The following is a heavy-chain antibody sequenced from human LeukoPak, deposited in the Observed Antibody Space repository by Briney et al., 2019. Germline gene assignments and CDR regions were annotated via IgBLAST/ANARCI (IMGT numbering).Heavy chain of an antibody. CDR2: ISSSSSYI. CDR1: GFTFSGYS. V-gene: IGHV3-21*01. J-gene: IGHJ3*02. CDR3: ARDRGWAFDI. D-gene: IGHD2-15*01. Sequence: PGGSLRLSCAASGFTFSGYSMNWVRQAPGKGLEWVSSISSSSSYIYYADSVKGRFTISRDNAKNSLYLQMNSLRAEDTAVYYCARDRGWAFDIWGQGTMVTVSS.